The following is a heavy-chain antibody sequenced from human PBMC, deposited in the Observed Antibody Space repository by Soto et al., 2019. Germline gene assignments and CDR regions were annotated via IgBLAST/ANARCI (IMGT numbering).Heavy chain of an antibody. D-gene: IGHD6-6*01. J-gene: IGHJ4*02. CDR3: ARVSSIAARRSFDS. CDR2: LNPYNGKT. Sequence: QVPLVQSGTEVKTPGASVKVSCKASGYTFTSHDINWVRQATGQGLEWMGWLNPYNGKTAYAQTFQGRVTMTWNATTGTVYLELSSLGSEDTAMYYCARVSSIAARRSFDSWGQGTLVTVSS. CDR1: GYTFTSHD. V-gene: IGHV1-8*01.